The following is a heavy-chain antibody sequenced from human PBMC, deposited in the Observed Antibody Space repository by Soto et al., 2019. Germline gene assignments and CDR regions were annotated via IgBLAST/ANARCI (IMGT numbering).Heavy chain of an antibody. Sequence: QVQLVQSGAEVKKPGSSVKVSCKASGGTFSSYTISWVRQAPGQGLEWMGRIITILGIANYAQKFQGRVTITAYKTASMAYMELSSLTCEDTAAYYWAREDYYDGYGAVFDYWGQGILVSVSS. J-gene: IGHJ4*02. CDR2: IITILGIA. V-gene: IGHV1-69*08. CDR1: GGTFSSYT. D-gene: IGHD3-10*01. CDR3: AREDYYDGYGAVFDY.